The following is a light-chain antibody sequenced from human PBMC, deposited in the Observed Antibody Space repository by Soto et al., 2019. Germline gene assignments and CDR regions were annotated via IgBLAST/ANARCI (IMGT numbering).Light chain of an antibody. CDR2: EVS. CDR3: SSYTSSSTYV. V-gene: IGLV2-14*01. Sequence: QSVLTQPASVSGSPGQSITISCTGTSSDVGGYNYVSWYQQHPGKAPKLMIYEVSNRPSGVSNRFPGSKSGNTASLTISGLQAEGEADYYCSSYTSSSTYVFGTGTKVTVL. CDR1: SSDVGGYNY. J-gene: IGLJ1*01.